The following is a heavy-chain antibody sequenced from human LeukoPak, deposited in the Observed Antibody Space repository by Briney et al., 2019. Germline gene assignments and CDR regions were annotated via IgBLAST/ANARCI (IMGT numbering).Heavy chain of an antibody. J-gene: IGHJ5*02. Sequence: PSETLSLTCGVYGGSFSSYFWTWIHQSPAQGLEWIGEINQSVDTDYNPSLKSRANISIDTSRSQFSLTLSSVTAADTAMYYCARVLGIAVVPGATEDNYFDPWGQGTLVVVSS. CDR2: INQSVDT. CDR1: GGSFSSYF. CDR3: ARVLGIAVVPGATEDNYFDP. D-gene: IGHD2-2*01. V-gene: IGHV4-34*01.